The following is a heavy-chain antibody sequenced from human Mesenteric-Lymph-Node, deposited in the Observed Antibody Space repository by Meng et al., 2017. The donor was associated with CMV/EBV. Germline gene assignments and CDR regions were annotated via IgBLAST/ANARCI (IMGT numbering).Heavy chain of an antibody. J-gene: IGHJ6*02. CDR3: AKNSDCSTIGCPPDV. Sequence: GGSLRLSCAASGFSFGSYSMNWVRQAPGKGLEWVSSISDNSIYIYYADSVKGRFTISRDSSNNMLYLQMDSLRVDDTARYYCAKNSDCSTIGCPPDVWGQGTTVTVSS. D-gene: IGHD2-2*01. CDR2: ISDNSIYI. CDR1: GFSFGSYS. V-gene: IGHV3-21*04.